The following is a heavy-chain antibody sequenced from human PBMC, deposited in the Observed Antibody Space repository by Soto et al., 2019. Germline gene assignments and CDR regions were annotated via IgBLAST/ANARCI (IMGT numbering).Heavy chain of an antibody. D-gene: IGHD3-9*01. CDR2: IRGSNVNE. V-gene: IGHV1-18*01. CDR1: GYTFNNYG. J-gene: IGHJ4*02. Sequence: GASVKVSCKASGYTFNNYGVSWVRQAPGQGLEWMGWIRGSNVNENYAQKLQGRVTMTTDTSTSTAYMELRSLRSDDTAVYYCSSDDSDWFFNWGRGTLVTVSS. CDR3: SSDDSDWFFN.